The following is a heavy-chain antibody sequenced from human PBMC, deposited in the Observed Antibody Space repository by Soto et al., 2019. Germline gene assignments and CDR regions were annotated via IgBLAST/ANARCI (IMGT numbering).Heavy chain of an antibody. Sequence: SETLSLTCTVSGGSISSYYWSWIRQPPGKGLEWIGYIYYTGSTNYNPSLKSRVTISVDTSKNQFSLKLSSVTAADTAVYYCARAWGEAFDVWRHATLVTVSS. CDR3: ARAWGEAFDV. CDR1: GGSISSYY. J-gene: IGHJ4*01. CDR2: IYYTGST. D-gene: IGHD3-16*01. V-gene: IGHV4-59*01.